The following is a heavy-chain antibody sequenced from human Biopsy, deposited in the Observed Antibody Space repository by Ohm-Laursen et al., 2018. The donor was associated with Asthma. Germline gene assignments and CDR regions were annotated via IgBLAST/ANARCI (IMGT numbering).Heavy chain of an antibody. CDR3: ARAASTTVFWSGYSHNWFDP. J-gene: IGHJ5*02. V-gene: IGHV4-34*01. Sequence: TLSFTCAVYGGSFSAYYWSWIRQPPGKGLEWIAEINHSGSTNYNPSLKSRVTMSVDTSKNQLFLNLSSVTAADTAVYYCARAASTTVFWSGYSHNWFDPWGQGTLVTVSS. CDR2: INHSGST. CDR1: GGSFSAYY. D-gene: IGHD3-3*01.